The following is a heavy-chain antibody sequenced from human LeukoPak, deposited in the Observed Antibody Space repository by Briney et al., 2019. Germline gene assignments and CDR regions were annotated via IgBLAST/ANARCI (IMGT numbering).Heavy chain of an antibody. D-gene: IGHD3-22*01. CDR2: IYYSGST. CDR1: GGSLSSYY. J-gene: IGHJ6*03. CDR3: TSGSIAYYYMDV. V-gene: IGHV4-59*01. Sequence: SETLSLTCTVSGGSLSSYYWSWVRQPPGKGRERSGDIYYSGSTNYNTPPTRRVTISVDTSKNQFSLKLSSVTAADTAVYYCTSGSIAYYYMDVWGKGTTVTISS.